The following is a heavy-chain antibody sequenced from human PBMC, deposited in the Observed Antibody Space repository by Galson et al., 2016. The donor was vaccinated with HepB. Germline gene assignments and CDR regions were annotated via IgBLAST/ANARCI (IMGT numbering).Heavy chain of an antibody. Sequence: SLRLSCAASGFTFSNYAMHWVRQAPGKGLEWLASISYDSSNKYYGDSVKGRFTISRDNSKNTLYLQMNSLRPEDTAIYYCARDGRSYAFARGDYWGQGTSVTVSS. V-gene: IGHV3-30*04. CDR2: ISYDSSNK. D-gene: IGHD2-2*01. CDR3: ARDGRSYAFARGDY. CDR1: GFTFSNYA. J-gene: IGHJ1*01.